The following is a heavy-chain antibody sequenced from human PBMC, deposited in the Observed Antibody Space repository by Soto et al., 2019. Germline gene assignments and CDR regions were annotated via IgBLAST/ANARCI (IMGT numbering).Heavy chain of an antibody. CDR1: GGSISSSNW. CDR3: ARVSGSYYYGMDV. Sequence: QVQLQESGPGLVKPSGTLSLTCAVSGGSISSSNWWSWVRQPPGKGLEWIGEIYHSGSTNYNPSLKGRVTISADTSKNRFPLTLSSVAAADTAVYSCARVSGSYYYGMDVWGQGTTVTVSS. J-gene: IGHJ6*02. D-gene: IGHD1-26*01. CDR2: IYHSGST. V-gene: IGHV4-4*02.